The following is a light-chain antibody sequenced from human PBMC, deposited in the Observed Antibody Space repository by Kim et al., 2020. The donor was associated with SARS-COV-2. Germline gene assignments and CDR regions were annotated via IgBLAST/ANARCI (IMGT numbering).Light chain of an antibody. Sequence: EIVLTQSPGTLSLSPGERATLSCRASQSISSSYLAWYQQKPVQAPSLLIYGASSRATGIPDRFSGSGSGTDFTLTISRLEPEDFAVYYCQQYGSSPPWTFGQGTKVDIK. V-gene: IGKV3-20*01. CDR3: QQYGSSPPWT. CDR1: QSISSSY. CDR2: GAS. J-gene: IGKJ1*01.